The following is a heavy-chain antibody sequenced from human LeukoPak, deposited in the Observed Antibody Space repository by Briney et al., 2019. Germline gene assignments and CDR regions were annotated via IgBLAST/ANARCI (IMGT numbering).Heavy chain of an antibody. CDR2: IYYSGST. CDR3: ARSKAARGWFDP. D-gene: IGHD3-10*01. V-gene: IGHV4-30-4*02. CDR1: GGSISSGDYY. Sequence: SETLSLTCTVSGGSISSGDYYWSWIRQPPGKGLEWIGYIYYSGSTYYNPSLKSRVTISVDTSKNQFSLKLSSVTAADTAVYYCARSKAARGWFDPWGQGTLVTVSS. J-gene: IGHJ5*02.